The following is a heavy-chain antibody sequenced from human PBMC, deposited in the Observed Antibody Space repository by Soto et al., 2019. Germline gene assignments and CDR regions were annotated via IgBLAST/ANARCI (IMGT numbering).Heavy chain of an antibody. CDR2: ISSSSSTI. D-gene: IGHD3-3*01. J-gene: IGHJ5*02. CDR3: ARESRFLEWLSLNWFDP. CDR1: GFTLSSYS. Sequence: PGGSLRLSCAASGFTLSSYSMNWVRQAPGKGLEWVSYISSSSSTIYYADSVKGRFTISRDNAKNSLYLQMNSLRDEDTAVYYCARESRFLEWLSLNWFDPWGQGTLVTVPS. V-gene: IGHV3-48*02.